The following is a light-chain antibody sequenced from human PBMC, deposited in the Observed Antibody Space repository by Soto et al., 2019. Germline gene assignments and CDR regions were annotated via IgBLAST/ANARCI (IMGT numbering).Light chain of an antibody. CDR3: QQYGSWT. CDR1: QTLSSNN. V-gene: IGKV3-20*01. Sequence: EIVLTQSPGTLPVSPGERATLSCRASQTLSSNNLAWYQQKPGQAPSLLIYGTYSRPTGIPDRFSGSGSGTDFTLTISRLEPEDSAIYYCQQYGSWTFGQGTKVEI. J-gene: IGKJ1*01. CDR2: GTY.